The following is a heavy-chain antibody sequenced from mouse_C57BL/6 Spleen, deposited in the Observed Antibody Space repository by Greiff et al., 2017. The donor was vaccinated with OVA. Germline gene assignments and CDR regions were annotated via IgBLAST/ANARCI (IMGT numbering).Heavy chain of an antibody. Sequence: QVHVKQSGPGLVAPSQSLSITCTVSGFSLTSYGVHWVRQPPGKGLEWLVVIWSDGSTTYNSALKSRLSISKDNSKSQVFLKMNSLQTDDTAMYYCARHAGTVAVMDYWGQGTSVTVSS. CDR2: IWSDGST. V-gene: IGHV2-6-1*01. J-gene: IGHJ4*01. CDR1: GFSLTSYG. CDR3: ARHAGTVAVMDY. D-gene: IGHD1-1*01.